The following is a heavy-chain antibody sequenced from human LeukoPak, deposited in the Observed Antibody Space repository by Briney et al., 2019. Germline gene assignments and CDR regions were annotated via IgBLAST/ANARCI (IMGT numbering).Heavy chain of an antibody. Sequence: SETLSLTSTVSGGSISSYYWSWIRQPPGKGLEWIGYIYYSGSTNYNPSLKSRVTISVDTSKNQFSLKLSSVTAADTAVYYCAREVSSSAGHFDYWGQGTLVTVSS. CDR1: GGSISSYY. D-gene: IGHD6-6*01. CDR2: IYYSGST. CDR3: AREVSSSAGHFDY. J-gene: IGHJ4*02. V-gene: IGHV4-59*01.